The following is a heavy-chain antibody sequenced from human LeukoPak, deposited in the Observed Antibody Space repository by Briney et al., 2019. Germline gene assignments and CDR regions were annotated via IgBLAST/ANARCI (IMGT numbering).Heavy chain of an antibody. J-gene: IGHJ6*03. V-gene: IGHV1-46*01. CDR1: GYTFTSYY. Sequence: ASVKVSCKASGYTFTSYYMHWVRQAPGQGLEWMGIINPSGGSTSYAQKFQGRVTMTRDMSTSTVYMELSSLRSEDTAVYYCARRRAGRTYYYYMDVWGKGTTVTISS. CDR2: INPSGGST. D-gene: IGHD6-19*01. CDR3: ARRRAGRTYYYYMDV.